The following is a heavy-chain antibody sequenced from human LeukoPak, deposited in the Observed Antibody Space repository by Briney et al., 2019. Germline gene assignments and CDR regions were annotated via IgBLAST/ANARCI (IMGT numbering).Heavy chain of an antibody. CDR2: IYTSGST. CDR1: GGSISSGSYY. D-gene: IGHD3-16*01. CDR3: ARGIYGPYYFDY. J-gene: IGHJ4*02. Sequence: SETLSLTCTVSGGSISSGSYYWNWIRQPAGKGLEWIGRIYTSGSTNYNPSLQSRVTISVDTSKNQFSLNLNSVTAADTAVYYCARGIYGPYYFDYWGQGTLVTVSS. V-gene: IGHV4-61*02.